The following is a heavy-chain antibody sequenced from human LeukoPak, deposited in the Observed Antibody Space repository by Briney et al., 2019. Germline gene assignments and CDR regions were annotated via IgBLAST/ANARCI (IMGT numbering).Heavy chain of an antibody. D-gene: IGHD3-9*01. V-gene: IGHV4-39*01. CDR2: IYYSGST. Sequence: SETLSLTCTVSGGSISSSSYDWGWIRQPPGKGLEWIGSIYYSGSTYYNPSLKSRVTISVDTSKNQFSLKLSSVTAADTAVYYCARRLYYDILTGYSNWGQGTLVTVSS. CDR1: GGSISSSSYD. J-gene: IGHJ4*02. CDR3: ARRLYYDILTGYSN.